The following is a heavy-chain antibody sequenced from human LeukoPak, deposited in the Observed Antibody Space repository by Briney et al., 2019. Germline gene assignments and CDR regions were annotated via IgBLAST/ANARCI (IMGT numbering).Heavy chain of an antibody. V-gene: IGHV3-21*06. CDR1: GFIFSSYS. D-gene: IGHD4-17*01. CDR2: ISSSSSYI. Sequence: GGSLRLSCAASGFIFSSYSMIWVRQAPGKGLEWVSSISSSSSYIYYADSVKGRFTISRDNAKNSLYLQMNSLRAEDTAVYYCAKDWATVTPYNYFDYWGQGTLVTVSS. J-gene: IGHJ4*02. CDR3: AKDWATVTPYNYFDY.